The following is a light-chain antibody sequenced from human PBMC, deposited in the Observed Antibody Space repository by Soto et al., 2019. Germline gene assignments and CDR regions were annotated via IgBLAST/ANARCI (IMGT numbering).Light chain of an antibody. CDR3: SSYTTSSTQV. V-gene: IGLV2-14*01. Sequence: ALTQPASVSGSPGQSITISCTGTSSDIGGYKHVSWYQQHPGKAPKLMIYEVSNRPSGVPNRFSGSKSGNTASLTISGLQADDEADYYCSSYTTSSTQVFGTGTKVTGL. J-gene: IGLJ1*01. CDR1: SSDIGGYKH. CDR2: EVS.